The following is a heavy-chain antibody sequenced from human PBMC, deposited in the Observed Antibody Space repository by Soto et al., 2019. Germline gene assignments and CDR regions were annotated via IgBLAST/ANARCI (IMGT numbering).Heavy chain of an antibody. J-gene: IGHJ6*02. V-gene: IGHV4-31*02. Sequence: GSTYYNPSLKSRVTISVDTSKNQFSLKLSSVTAADTAVYYCARGGRRSPGMDVWGQGP. CDR2: GST. CDR3: ARGGRRSPGMDV.